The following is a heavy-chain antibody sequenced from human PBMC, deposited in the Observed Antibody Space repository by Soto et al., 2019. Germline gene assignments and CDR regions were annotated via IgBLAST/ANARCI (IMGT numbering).Heavy chain of an antibody. J-gene: IGHJ4*02. CDR3: ARAPASSGHYY. Sequence: PGESLKIPCKGSGYSFTNYWIGRVRQMPGKGLEWMGIIYPGDSDTRYSPSFQGQVTISADKSISTAYLQWSSLKASDTAMYYCARAPASSGHYYWGQGTLVTVSS. CDR2: IYPGDSDT. V-gene: IGHV5-51*01. CDR1: GYSFTNYW. D-gene: IGHD3-22*01.